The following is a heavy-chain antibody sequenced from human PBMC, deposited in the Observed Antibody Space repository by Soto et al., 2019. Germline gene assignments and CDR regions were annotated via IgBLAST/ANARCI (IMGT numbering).Heavy chain of an antibody. Sequence: PGGSLRLSCAASGFTFSNAWMSWVRQAPGKGLEWVGRIKSKTDGGTTDYAAPAKGRFTISRDDSKNTLYLQMNSLKTEDTAVYYCTTEVPGYYDSSGYYTLDYWGQGTLVTVSS. V-gene: IGHV3-15*01. CDR3: TTEVPGYYDSSGYYTLDY. CDR2: IKSKTDGGTT. J-gene: IGHJ4*02. D-gene: IGHD3-22*01. CDR1: GFTFSNAW.